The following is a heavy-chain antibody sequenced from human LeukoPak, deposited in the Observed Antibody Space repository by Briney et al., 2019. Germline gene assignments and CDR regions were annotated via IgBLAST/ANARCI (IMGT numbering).Heavy chain of an antibody. J-gene: IGHJ5*02. CDR1: GFTFSSYS. D-gene: IGHD2-15*01. Sequence: PGGSLRLSCAASGFTFSSYSMNWVRQAPGKGLEWFSSISSSSSYIYYADSVKGRFTMSRDNATNSLYLQMHSIRAEDTAVYYCARVVVVAATRWFDPWGQGTLVTVSS. V-gene: IGHV3-21*01. CDR2: ISSSSSYI. CDR3: ARVVVVAATRWFDP.